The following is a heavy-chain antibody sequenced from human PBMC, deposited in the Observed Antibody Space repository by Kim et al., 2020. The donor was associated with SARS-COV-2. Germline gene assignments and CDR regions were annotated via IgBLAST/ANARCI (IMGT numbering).Heavy chain of an antibody. Sequence: GGSLRLSCAASGFTVSSNYMSWVRQAPGKGLEWVSIIYSADNTYYTDSVKGRFTVSRDNSKNTVYLQMNSLRVEDTAIYYCASARSGSFSLQTPFDYWGQGTLVTVS. D-gene: IGHD2-15*01. CDR2: IYSADNT. CDR1: GFTVSSNY. CDR3: ASARSGSFSLQTPFDY. V-gene: IGHV3-53*01. J-gene: IGHJ4*02.